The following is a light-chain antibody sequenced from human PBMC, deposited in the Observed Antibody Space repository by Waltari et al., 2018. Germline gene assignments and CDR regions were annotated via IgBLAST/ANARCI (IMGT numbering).Light chain of an antibody. Sequence: DIQMTQSPSSLSASVGDRVTVTCRASQGINKELSWYQQKPGKAPTILIYAASSLQTGVSSRFSGSGSGTDFTLTINSLQPEGVGTYYCQQDYTTPWTFGQGTKVEIK. CDR3: QQDYTTPWT. CDR2: AAS. J-gene: IGKJ1*01. V-gene: IGKV1-27*01. CDR1: QGINKE.